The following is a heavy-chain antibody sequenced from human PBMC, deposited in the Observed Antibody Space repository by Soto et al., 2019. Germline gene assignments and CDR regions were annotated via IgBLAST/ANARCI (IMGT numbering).Heavy chain of an antibody. CDR2: INPNSGGT. V-gene: IGHV1-2*04. CDR1: GYTFTGYY. D-gene: IGHD2-15*01. Sequence: ASVKVSCKASGYTFTGYYMHWVRQAPGQGLEWMGWINPNSGGTNYAQKFQGWVTMTRDRSISTAYMELSRLGSDDTAVYYCARDLRSGGSCCDAFDIWGQGTMVTVSS. J-gene: IGHJ3*02. CDR3: ARDLRSGGSCCDAFDI.